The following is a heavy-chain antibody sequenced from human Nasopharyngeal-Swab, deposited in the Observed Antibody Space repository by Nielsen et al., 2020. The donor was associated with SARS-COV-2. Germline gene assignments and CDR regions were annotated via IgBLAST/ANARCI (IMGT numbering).Heavy chain of an antibody. CDR2: IYSGGST. Sequence: IRRPLGKGLEWVSVIYSGGSTYYADSVKGRFTISRDNSKNTLYLQMNSLRAEDTAVYYCARGIVVVPAAFYYYGMDVWGQGTTVTVSS. D-gene: IGHD2-2*01. V-gene: IGHV3-53*01. CDR3: ARGIVVVPAAFYYYGMDV. J-gene: IGHJ6*02.